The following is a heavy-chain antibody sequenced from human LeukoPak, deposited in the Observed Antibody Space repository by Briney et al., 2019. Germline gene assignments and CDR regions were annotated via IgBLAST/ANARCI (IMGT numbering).Heavy chain of an antibody. J-gene: IGHJ4*02. Sequence: PGGSLRLSCAASGFTFSSYAMSWVRQAPGKGLEWASAISGSGGSTYYADSVKGRFTISRDNSKNTLYLQMNSLRAEDTAVYYCANPDFWSGYGDYWGQGTLVTVSS. V-gene: IGHV3-23*01. D-gene: IGHD3-3*01. CDR1: GFTFSSYA. CDR3: ANPDFWSGYGDY. CDR2: ISGSGGST.